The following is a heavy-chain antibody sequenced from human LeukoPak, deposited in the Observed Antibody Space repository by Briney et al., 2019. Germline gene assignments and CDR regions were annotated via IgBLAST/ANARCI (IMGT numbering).Heavy chain of an antibody. J-gene: IGHJ4*02. V-gene: IGHV1-18*04. CDR2: ISTYTGNT. CDR1: DYTFTIYG. CDR3: ARASPSYDSRRGDY. Sequence: ASVKVSCTASDYTFTIYGISWARQAPGQGLEWMGWISTYTGNTNYAQKLQGSVTMTTDTATTTAYMELRSLTSDDTAVYYCARASPSYDSRRGDYRGQGTLVTVSS. D-gene: IGHD3-22*01.